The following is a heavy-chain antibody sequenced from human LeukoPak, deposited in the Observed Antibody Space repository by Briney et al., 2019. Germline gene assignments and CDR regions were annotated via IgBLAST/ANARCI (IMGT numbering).Heavy chain of an antibody. CDR2: IYYSGGT. D-gene: IGHD5-18*01. CDR3: ARLGYSYGHFDP. CDR1: GGSISSGGCY. V-gene: IGHV4-31*03. Sequence: PSQTLSLTCTVSGGSISSGGCYWSWIRQHPGKGLEWIGYIYYSGGTYYNPSLKSRITISVDTSKNQFSLKLSSVTAADTAVYYCARLGYSYGHFDPWGQGTLVTVSS. J-gene: IGHJ5*02.